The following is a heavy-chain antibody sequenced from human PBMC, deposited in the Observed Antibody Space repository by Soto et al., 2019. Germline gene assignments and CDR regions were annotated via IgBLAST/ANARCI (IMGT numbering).Heavy chain of an antibody. CDR2: IYYSGST. Sequence: PSETLSLTCTVSGGSISSYYWSWIRQPPGKGLEWIGYIYYSGSTNYNPSLKSRVTISVDTSKNQFSLKLSSVTAADTAVYYCAREPVVTASGDAFVIWGQGTMVTVSS. D-gene: IGHD2-21*02. V-gene: IGHV4-59*01. CDR1: GGSISSYY. J-gene: IGHJ3*02. CDR3: AREPVVTASGDAFVI.